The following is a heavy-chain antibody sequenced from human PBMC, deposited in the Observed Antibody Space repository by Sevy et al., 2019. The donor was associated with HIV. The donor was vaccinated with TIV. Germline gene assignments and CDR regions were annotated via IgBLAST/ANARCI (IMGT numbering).Heavy chain of an antibody. CDR2: IYTSGST. CDR3: AREALYCSSTSCYTRYFDY. V-gene: IGHV4-4*07. J-gene: IGHJ4*02. D-gene: IGHD2-2*02. Sequence: SETLSLTCTVSGGSISSYYWSWIRQPAGKGLEWIGRIYTSGSTNYNPSLKSRVTMSVDTSKNQFSLKLSSVTAADTAVYYCAREALYCSSTSCYTRYFDYWGQGTLVTVSS. CDR1: GGSISSYY.